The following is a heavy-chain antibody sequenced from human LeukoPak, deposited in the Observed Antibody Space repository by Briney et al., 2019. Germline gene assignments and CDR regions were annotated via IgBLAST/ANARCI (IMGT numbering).Heavy chain of an antibody. V-gene: IGHV3-23*01. D-gene: IGHD1-1*01. CDR1: GFAFSSYA. J-gene: IGHJ4*02. CDR2: ISGSGGRT. Sequence: GGSLRLSCAASGFAFSSYAMSWVRQAPGKGLEWVSAISGSGGRTHYADSAKGRFTTSPDDSKNTLYLQMSILRAVDTAVYYYAKVVKGGNWLYYFDYCGQGTQVGVCS. CDR3: AKVVKGGNWLYYFDY.